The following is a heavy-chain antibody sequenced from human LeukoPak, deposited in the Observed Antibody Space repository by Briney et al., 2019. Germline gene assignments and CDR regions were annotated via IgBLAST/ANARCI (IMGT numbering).Heavy chain of an antibody. CDR2: ISSSSIYI. CDR3: ARVSRKDGYD. D-gene: IGHD5-24*01. Sequence: GGSLRLSCAASGFTFSSYSMNWVRQAPGKGLEWVSSISSSSIYIYYADSVKGRFTISRDNAKNSLYLQMNSLRAEDTAVYYCARVSRKDGYDWGQGTLVTVSS. CDR1: GFTFSSYS. V-gene: IGHV3-21*01. J-gene: IGHJ4*02.